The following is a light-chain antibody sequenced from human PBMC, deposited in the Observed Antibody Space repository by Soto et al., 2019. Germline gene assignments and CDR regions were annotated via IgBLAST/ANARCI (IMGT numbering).Light chain of an antibody. CDR1: QSVSSY. V-gene: IGKV3-11*01. J-gene: IGKJ3*01. CDR2: DAS. Sequence: EIVLTQSPATLSSSPGERATLSCRASQSVSSYLAWYQQKPGQAPRLVIYDASNRATGIPARFSGSGSGTDFTLTISSLEPEDFAVYYCQQRSNWPPLFTFGPGTKVDIK. CDR3: QQRSNWPPLFT.